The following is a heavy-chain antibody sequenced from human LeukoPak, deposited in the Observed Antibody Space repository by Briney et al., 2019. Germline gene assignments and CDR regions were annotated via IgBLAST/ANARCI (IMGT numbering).Heavy chain of an antibody. V-gene: IGHV4-39*01. Sequence: SETLSLTCTVSGGSISSSVYYWGWIRQPPGKGLEWIGSIYYSGSTYYNPSLKSRVTISVDTSKNQFSLNLSSVTAADTAVYHCARGTYSSGWYDYWGQGTLVTVSS. D-gene: IGHD6-19*01. J-gene: IGHJ4*02. CDR1: GGSISSSVYY. CDR2: IYYSGST. CDR3: ARGTYSSGWYDY.